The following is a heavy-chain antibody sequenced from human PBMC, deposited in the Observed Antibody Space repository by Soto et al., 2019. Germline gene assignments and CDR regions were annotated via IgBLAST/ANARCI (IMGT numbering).Heavy chain of an antibody. CDR3: ARDVLRVYYYYGMDV. CDR1: GFTFSSYG. CDR2: IWYDGSNK. D-gene: IGHD3-10*02. Sequence: QVQLVESGGGVVQPGRSLRLSCAASGFTFSSYGMHWVRQAPGKGLEWVAVIWYDGSNKYYADSVKGRFTTSRDNSKNTLYLQMNSLRAEDTAVYYCARDVLRVYYYYGMDVWGQGTTVTVSS. V-gene: IGHV3-33*01. J-gene: IGHJ6*02.